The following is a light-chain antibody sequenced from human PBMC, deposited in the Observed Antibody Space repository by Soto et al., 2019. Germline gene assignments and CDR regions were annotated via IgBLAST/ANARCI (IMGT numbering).Light chain of an antibody. Sequence: DIQMTQSPSNLSASVGDRVTITCRASQSISSWLAWYQQKPGKAPKLLIYKASSLESEVPSRFSGSGSGTEFTLTISSLQPDDFATYYCQQYNSYSEWTFGQGTKVDIK. CDR2: KAS. J-gene: IGKJ1*01. CDR1: QSISSW. CDR3: QQYNSYSEWT. V-gene: IGKV1-5*03.